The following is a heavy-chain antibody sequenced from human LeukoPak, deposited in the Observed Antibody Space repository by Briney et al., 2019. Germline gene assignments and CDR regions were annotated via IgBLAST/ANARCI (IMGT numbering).Heavy chain of an antibody. CDR1: GYTFTTYG. J-gene: IGHJ4*02. Sequence: GASVKVSCKASGYTFTTYGISWVRQAPGQGLEWMGWISTYNGNTNYAQKFQGRVTMTTDTSTSTVYMDLGSLRSDDTAVYYCARDRASSPFDSWGQGTLVTVSS. D-gene: IGHD6-13*01. V-gene: IGHV1-18*01. CDR2: ISTYNGNT. CDR3: ARDRASSPFDS.